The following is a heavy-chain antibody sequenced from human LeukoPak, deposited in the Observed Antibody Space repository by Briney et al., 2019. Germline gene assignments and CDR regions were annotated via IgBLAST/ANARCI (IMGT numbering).Heavy chain of an antibody. CDR1: GFTFTSVW. V-gene: IGHV3-15*01. CDR2: IKSKSDGETT. CDR3: TTDRGSV. Sequence: GGSLRLSCAASGFTFTSVWMSWVRQTPWKGLEWVGRIKSKSDGETTDYAAPVKGRFTISRDDAKTMVYLQMNSLKSEDTAVYYCTTDRGSVWGQGTLVTVSS. J-gene: IGHJ4*02.